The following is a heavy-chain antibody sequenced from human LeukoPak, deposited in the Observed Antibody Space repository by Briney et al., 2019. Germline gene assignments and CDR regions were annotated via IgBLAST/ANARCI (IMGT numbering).Heavy chain of an antibody. Sequence: PSETLSLTCTVSGGSVSTYYWSWIRQPAGKGLEFIGRFFTSGTSGTANYNPSLKNRVTMSLDTSKNQFSLKLSSVTAADTAVYYCPRVVVAGKKNWFDPWGQGTLVTVSS. CDR1: GGSVSTYY. D-gene: IGHD6-19*01. J-gene: IGHJ5*02. V-gene: IGHV4-4*07. CDR2: FFTSGTSGTA. CDR3: PRVVVAGKKNWFDP.